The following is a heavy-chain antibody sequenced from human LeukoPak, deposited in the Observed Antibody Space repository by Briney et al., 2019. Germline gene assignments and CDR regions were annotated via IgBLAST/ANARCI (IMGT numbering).Heavy chain of an antibody. CDR2: ISSSSSTI. J-gene: IGHJ4*02. CDR3: ARAYSSSWYSLGY. Sequence: PGGSLRLSCGASGFTFSSYSMNWVRQAPGKGLEWVSYISSSSSTIYYADSVKGRFTISRDNAKNSLYLQMNSLRAEDTAVYYCARAYSSSWYSLGYWGQGTLVTVSS. V-gene: IGHV3-48*04. D-gene: IGHD6-13*01. CDR1: GFTFSSYS.